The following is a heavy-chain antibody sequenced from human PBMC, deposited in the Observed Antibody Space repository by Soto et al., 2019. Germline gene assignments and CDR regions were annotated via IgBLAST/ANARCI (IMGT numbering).Heavy chain of an antibody. CDR3: ARDGKGFDY. Sequence: PSETLSLTCTVSGGSISSYYWSWIRQPPGKGLEWIGYIYYSGSTNYNPSLKSRVTISVDTSKNQFSLKLSSVTAADTAVYYCARDGKGFDYRGQGTLVTVSS. CDR1: GGSISSYY. J-gene: IGHJ4*02. V-gene: IGHV4-59*01. CDR2: IYYSGST.